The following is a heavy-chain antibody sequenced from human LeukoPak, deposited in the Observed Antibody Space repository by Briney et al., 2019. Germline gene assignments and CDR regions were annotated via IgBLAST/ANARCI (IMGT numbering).Heavy chain of an antibody. CDR3: AKERQTGDYFTSDY. CDR1: GFTFSSYT. D-gene: IGHD4-17*01. V-gene: IGHV3-23*01. J-gene: IGHJ4*02. CDR2: INNRGSST. Sequence: GGSLRLSCAASGFTFSSYTMSWVRQAPGEGLEWLSAINNRGSSTYYAGSVKDRFTISRDNSENTLYLQMNSLTVDDTAVYFCAKERQTGDYFTSDYWGQGTLVTVSS.